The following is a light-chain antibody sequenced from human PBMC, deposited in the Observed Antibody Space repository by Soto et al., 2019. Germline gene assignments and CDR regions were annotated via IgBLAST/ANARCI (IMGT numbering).Light chain of an antibody. CDR2: EVS. V-gene: IGLV2-14*01. CDR3: QSYDSSLSGYV. CDR1: SSDVGIYNY. Sequence: QSVLTQPASVSGSPGQSIAISCTGSSSDVGIYNYVSWYQQHPGKVPKLIIYEVSNRPSGVPDRFSGSKSGTSASLAITGLQAEDEADYYCQSYDSSLSGYVFGTGTKVTVL. J-gene: IGLJ1*01.